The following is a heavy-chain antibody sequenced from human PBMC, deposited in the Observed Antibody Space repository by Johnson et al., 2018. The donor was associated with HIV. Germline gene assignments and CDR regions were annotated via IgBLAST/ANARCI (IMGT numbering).Heavy chain of an antibody. CDR3: AKGLVTYYYGLVI. J-gene: IGHJ3*02. V-gene: IGHV3-9*01. D-gene: IGHD3-10*01. Sequence: VQLVESGGGLIQPGRSLRLSCAASGFRFDDYAMHWVRQAPGKGLEWVSGIRWNSGSIGYADSVKGRFTISSDNAKNSLYLEMNSLRAEDTAMYYCAKGLVTYYYGLVIWGQGTMVTVSS. CDR2: IRWNSGSI. CDR1: GFRFDDYA.